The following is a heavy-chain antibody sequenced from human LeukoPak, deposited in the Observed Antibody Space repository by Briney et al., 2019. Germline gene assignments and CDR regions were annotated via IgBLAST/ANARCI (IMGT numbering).Heavy chain of an antibody. Sequence: GGSLRLSCAASGFTFSSYAMSWVRQAPGKGLEWVSAISGSGGSTYYADSVKGRFTISRDNSKNTLYLQMNSLRAEDTAVYYCAKDQETEHQLLYGFDYWGQGTLVTVSS. CDR2: ISGSGGST. D-gene: IGHD2-2*02. J-gene: IGHJ4*02. CDR1: GFTFSSYA. CDR3: AKDQETEHQLLYGFDY. V-gene: IGHV3-23*01.